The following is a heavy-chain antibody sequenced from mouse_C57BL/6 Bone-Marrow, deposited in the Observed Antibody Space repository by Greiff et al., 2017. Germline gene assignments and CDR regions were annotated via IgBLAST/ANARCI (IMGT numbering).Heavy chain of an antibody. CDR3: TTVDYGSSLDY. J-gene: IGHJ2*01. CDR2: IDPENGDT. Sequence: VQLQQSGAELVRPAPPVQLSSTVSGFHIQDDYIHLVMQTPEQGLEWIGWIDPENGDTEYGSKVQGKATITADTSSNTAYLQRSSLTSEDTAGYYCTTVDYGSSLDYWGQGTTLTVST. D-gene: IGHD1-1*01. V-gene: IGHV14-4*01. CDR1: GFHIQDDY.